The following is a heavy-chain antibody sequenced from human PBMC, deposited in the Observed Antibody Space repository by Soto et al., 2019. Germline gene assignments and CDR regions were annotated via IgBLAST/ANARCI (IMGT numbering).Heavy chain of an antibody. CDR2: IYYSGST. D-gene: IGHD5-12*01. CDR3: ARVRRGGYDRLNWFDP. Sequence: LSLTCTVSGGSISSYYWSWIRQPPGKGLEWIGYIYYSGSTNYNPSLKSRVTISVDTSKNQFSLKLSSVTAADTAVYYCARVRRGGYDRLNWFDPRGQGTLVTVSS. CDR1: GGSISSYY. V-gene: IGHV4-59*01. J-gene: IGHJ5*02.